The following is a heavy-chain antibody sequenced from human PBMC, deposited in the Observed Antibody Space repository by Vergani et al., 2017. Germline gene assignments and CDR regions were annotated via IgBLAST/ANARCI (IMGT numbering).Heavy chain of an antibody. Sequence: EVQLVESGGGLVQPGRSLRLSCAASGFTFDDYAMHWVRQAPGKGLEWVSGISWNSGSIGYADSVKGRFTISRDNAKNSLYLQMNSLRAEDTAVYYCARDGGHCSSTSCPAGWFDPWGQGTLVTVSS. D-gene: IGHD2-2*01. V-gene: IGHV3-9*01. CDR1: GFTFDDYA. J-gene: IGHJ5*02. CDR3: ARDGGHCSSTSCPAGWFDP. CDR2: ISWNSGSI.